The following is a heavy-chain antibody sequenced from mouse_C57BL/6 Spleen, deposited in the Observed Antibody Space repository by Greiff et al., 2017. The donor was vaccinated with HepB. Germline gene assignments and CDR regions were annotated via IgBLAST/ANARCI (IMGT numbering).Heavy chain of an antibody. CDR3: ARDRKNGRSPCGYSDV. Sequence: VQLMESGAELMKPGASVKLSCKATGYTFTGYWIEWVKQRPGHGLEWIGEILPGSGSTNYNEKFKGKATFTVDTSSNTAYMQLSSLTAEDSAIYYCARDRKNGRSPCGYSDVWGKGTPVTVSA. V-gene: IGHV1-9*01. CDR1: GYTFTGYW. J-gene: IGHJ1*03. D-gene: IGHD1-1*01. CDR2: ILPGSGST.